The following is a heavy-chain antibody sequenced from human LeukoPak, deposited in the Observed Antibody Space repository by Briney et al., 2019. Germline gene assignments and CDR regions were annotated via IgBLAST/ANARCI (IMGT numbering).Heavy chain of an antibody. J-gene: IGHJ4*02. CDR2: IYISGST. D-gene: IGHD3-9*01. V-gene: IGHV4-4*07. CDR3: ARDDWGY. CDR1: GGSISSYY. Sequence: WETLSLTCTVSGGSISSYYWTWIRQPAGKGLEWIGRIYISGSTNYNPSLKSRVTMSIDTSKNQSSLKLRSVTATDTAVYYCARDDWGYWGQGTTVTVSS.